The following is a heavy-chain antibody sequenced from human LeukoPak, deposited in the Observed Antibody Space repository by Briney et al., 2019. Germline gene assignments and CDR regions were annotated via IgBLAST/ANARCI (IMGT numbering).Heavy chain of an antibody. Sequence: GASLRLSCAASGFTFSSYAMSWVRQAPGKGLEWVSAISGSGGSTYYADSVKGRFTISRDNSKNTLYLQMNSLRAEDTAVYYCAKGAELRFLEWLSNPKYYLDYWGQGTLVTVSS. J-gene: IGHJ4*02. CDR3: AKGAELRFLEWLSNPKYYLDY. CDR1: GFTFSSYA. V-gene: IGHV3-23*01. D-gene: IGHD3-3*01. CDR2: ISGSGGST.